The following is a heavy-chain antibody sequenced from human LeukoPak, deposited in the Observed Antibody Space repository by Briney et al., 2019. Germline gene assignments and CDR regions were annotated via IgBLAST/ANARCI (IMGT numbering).Heavy chain of an antibody. CDR1: GFTFSSYS. V-gene: IGHV3-21*01. J-gene: IGHJ6*03. D-gene: IGHD3-10*01. Sequence: PGGSLRLSCAASGFTFSSYSMNWVRQAPGKGLEWVSSISSSSSYIYYADSVKGRFTISRDNAKNSLYLQMNSLRAEDTAVYYCAREQMVRGVITTYYMDVWGKGTTVTISS. CDR3: AREQMVRGVITTYYMDV. CDR2: ISSSSSYI.